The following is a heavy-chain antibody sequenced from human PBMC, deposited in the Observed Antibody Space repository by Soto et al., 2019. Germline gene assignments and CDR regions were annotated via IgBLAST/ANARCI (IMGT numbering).Heavy chain of an antibody. CDR3: AKYGCSSTSCQCDY. Sequence: EVQLLESGGGSVQPGGSLRLSCAASGFTFSSYAMTWVRQAPGKGLEWVSAISGSGAYTYYANSVKGRFTISRDNSKNNRYLQRNSLRAEDTAVYYCAKYGCSSTSCQCDYWGQGTRVTVSS. V-gene: IGHV3-23*01. D-gene: IGHD2-2*01. CDR2: ISGSGAYT. CDR1: GFTFSSYA. J-gene: IGHJ4*02.